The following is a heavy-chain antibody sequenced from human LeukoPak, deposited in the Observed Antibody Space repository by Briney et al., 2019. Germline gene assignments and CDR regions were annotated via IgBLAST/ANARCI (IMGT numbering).Heavy chain of an antibody. Sequence: ASVKVSCKASGYTFTSYGISWVRQSPGQGLEWMGWISAYNGNTNYAQKLQDRVTMTTDTSTSTAYMELRSLRSDDTAVYYCARLRGTPGYFDYWGQGPLVTVSS. CDR1: GYTFTSYG. D-gene: IGHD3-16*01. CDR2: ISAYNGNT. J-gene: IGHJ4*02. V-gene: IGHV1-18*01. CDR3: ARLRGTPGYFDY.